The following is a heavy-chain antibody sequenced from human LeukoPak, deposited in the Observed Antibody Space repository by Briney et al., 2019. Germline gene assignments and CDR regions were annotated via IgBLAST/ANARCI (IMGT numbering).Heavy chain of an antibody. CDR3: ARALKGRNWFDP. V-gene: IGHV1-18*01. Sequence: GASVKVSCRASGGTFTSYGISWVRQAPGQGLEWMGWISAYNGNTNYAQKLQGRVTMTTDTSTSTAYMELRSLRSDDTAVYYCARALKGRNWFDPWGQGTLVTVSS. J-gene: IGHJ5*02. CDR2: ISAYNGNT. CDR1: GGTFTSYG. D-gene: IGHD2-8*01.